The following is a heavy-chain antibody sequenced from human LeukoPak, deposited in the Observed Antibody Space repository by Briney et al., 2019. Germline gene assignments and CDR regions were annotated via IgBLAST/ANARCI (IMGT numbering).Heavy chain of an antibody. CDR2: IYTSGST. CDR3: ERVGGVAAAGTFDY. J-gene: IGHJ4*02. D-gene: IGHD6-13*01. V-gene: IGHV4-4*07. Sequence: PSETLSLTCTVSGGSISSYYWSWIRQPAGKGLEWIGRIYTSGSTNYNPSLKSRVTMSVDTSKNQFSLKLSSVTAADTAVYYCERVGGVAAAGTFDYWGQGTLVTVSS. CDR1: GGSISSYY.